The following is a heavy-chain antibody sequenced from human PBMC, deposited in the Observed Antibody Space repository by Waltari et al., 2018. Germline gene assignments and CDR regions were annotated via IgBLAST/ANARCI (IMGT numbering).Heavy chain of an antibody. D-gene: IGHD6-19*01. V-gene: IGHV3-23*04. CDR1: GFTFSSYA. J-gene: IGHJ4*02. Sequence: EVQLVESGGGLVQPGGSLRLSCAASGFTFSSYAMSWVRQAPGKGLEWVSAISGSGGSTNYADAGKGRFTIPRDNSKNTLYRQMNSLRAEDTAVYYCAKASIRESGGWYDKDYWGQGTLVTVSS. CDR3: AKASIRESGGWYDKDY. CDR2: ISGSGGST.